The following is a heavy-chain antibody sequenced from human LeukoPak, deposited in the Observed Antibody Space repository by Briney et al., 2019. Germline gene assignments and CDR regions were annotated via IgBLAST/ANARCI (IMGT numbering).Heavy chain of an antibody. CDR3: ARINRRYDSSGYPWAIDY. V-gene: IGHV4-34*01. D-gene: IGHD3-22*01. Sequence: SSEPLSLPCAVYGGSFSGYYWSWTRQPPGKGLEWIGEINHSGSTNYNPSLKSRVTISVDTSKNQFSLKLSSVTAADTAVYYCARINRRYDSSGYPWAIDYWGQGTLVTVSS. CDR1: GGSFSGYY. CDR2: INHSGST. J-gene: IGHJ4*02.